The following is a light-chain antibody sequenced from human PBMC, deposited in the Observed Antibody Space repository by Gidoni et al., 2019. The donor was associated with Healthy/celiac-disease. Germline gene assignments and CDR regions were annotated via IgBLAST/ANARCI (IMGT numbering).Light chain of an antibody. V-gene: IGKV3-20*01. CDR3: QQYGSTPTIT. CDR1: QSVTSSY. J-gene: IGKJ5*01. Sequence: IVLTHTQGTLSLSPGERATVSCRCSQSVTSSYLAWYQQKPGQAPRHLIYGAASRATGIPDRFSGSGSATDFTLTISRLEPEDFAVYYCQQYGSTPTITFGQGTRLEIK. CDR2: GAA.